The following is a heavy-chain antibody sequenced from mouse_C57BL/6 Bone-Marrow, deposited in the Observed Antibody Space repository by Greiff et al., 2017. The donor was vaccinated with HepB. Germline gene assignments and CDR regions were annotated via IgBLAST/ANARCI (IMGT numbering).Heavy chain of an antibody. Sequence: QVQLKQPGAELVKPGASVKLSCKASGYTFTSYWMQWVKQRPGQGLEWIGEIDPSDSYTNYNQKFKGKATLTVDTSSSTAYMQLSSLTSEDSAVYYCARYLDYYGSSYWYFDVWGTGTTVTVSS. CDR2: IDPSDSYT. CDR3: ARYLDYYGSSYWYFDV. CDR1: GYTFTSYW. V-gene: IGHV1-50*01. J-gene: IGHJ1*03. D-gene: IGHD1-1*01.